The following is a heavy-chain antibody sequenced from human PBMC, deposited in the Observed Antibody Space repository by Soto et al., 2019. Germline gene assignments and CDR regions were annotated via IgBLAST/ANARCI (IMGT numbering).Heavy chain of an antibody. CDR1: GFTVSSNY. V-gene: IGHV3-66*01. D-gene: IGHD3-3*01. J-gene: IGHJ3*02. Sequence: GGSLRLSCAASGFTVSSNYMSWVRQAPGKGLEWVSVIYSGGSTYYADTVKGRFTISRDNSKNTLYLQMNSLRAEDTAVYYCARVKGITIFGVPGHDAFDIWGQGTMVTVSS. CDR3: ARVKGITIFGVPGHDAFDI. CDR2: IYSGGST.